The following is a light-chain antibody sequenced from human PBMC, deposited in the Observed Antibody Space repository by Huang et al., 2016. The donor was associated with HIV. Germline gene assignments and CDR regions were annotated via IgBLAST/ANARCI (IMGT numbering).Light chain of an antibody. CDR1: HNIDNH. V-gene: IGKV3-11*01. J-gene: IGKJ4*01. Sequence: EIVLTQSPPTLSWYAGEAVTLSFKASHNIDNHLAWYQYQPGQPPRLLFYEATTRVTGIPARCSGGGSGKLFPPTIDNLQADDFALYFCQQHTDRPTFGGGSKV. CDR2: EAT. CDR3: QQHTDRPT.